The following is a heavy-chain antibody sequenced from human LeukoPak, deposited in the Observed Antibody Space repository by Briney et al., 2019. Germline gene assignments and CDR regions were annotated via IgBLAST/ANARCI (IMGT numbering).Heavy chain of an antibody. CDR3: ARPTTGPATQGYDS. Sequence: SETLSLTCTVSGGSISSSPYYWAWIRQPPGRGLEWIGSIYYRGNTYHNPSLKSRVTISVDTSKNQFSLTVISVTAADTAVYFCARPTTGPATQGYDSWGQGILVTVAS. CDR1: GGSISSSPYY. CDR2: IYYRGNT. D-gene: IGHD1-1*01. J-gene: IGHJ4*02. V-gene: IGHV4-39*01.